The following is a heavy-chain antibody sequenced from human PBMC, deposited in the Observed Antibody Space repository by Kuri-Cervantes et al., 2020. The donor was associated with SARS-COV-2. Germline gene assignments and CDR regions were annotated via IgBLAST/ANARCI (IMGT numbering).Heavy chain of an antibody. V-gene: IGHV1-46*01. D-gene: IGHD3-10*01. CDR3: AREWFEGYYYGMDV. Sequence: ASVKDTCKAFGGTFSSYAITWVRQAPGQGLEWMGIINPSGGSTRYAQKFQGRVTMTRDTSTSTVYMELSSLRSEDTAVYYCAREWFEGYYYGMDVWGQGTTVTVSS. CDR1: GGTFSSYA. J-gene: IGHJ6*02. CDR2: INPSGGST.